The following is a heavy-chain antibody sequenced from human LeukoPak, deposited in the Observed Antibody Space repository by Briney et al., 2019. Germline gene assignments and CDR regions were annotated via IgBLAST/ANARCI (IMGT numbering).Heavy chain of an antibody. V-gene: IGHV1-69*13. CDR1: GGTLSRYA. D-gene: IGHD3-10*01. CDR2: IIPIFGTA. CDR3: AKHGFGVPEGY. J-gene: IGHJ4*02. Sequence: GASVKVSCKASGGTLSRYAISWVRQAPGQGLEWMGGIIPIFGTANYAQKFQGRVTITADESTSTAYMELSSLRSEDTAVYYCAKHGFGVPEGYWGQGTLVTVSS.